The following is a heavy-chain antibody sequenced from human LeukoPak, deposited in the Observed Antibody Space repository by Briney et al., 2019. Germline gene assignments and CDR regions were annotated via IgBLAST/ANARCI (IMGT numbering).Heavy chain of an antibody. V-gene: IGHV3-30*03. Sequence: PGGSLRLSCAASGFTFSSYGMHWVRQAPGKGLEWVAVISYDGSNKYYADSVKGRFTISRDNSKNTLYLQMNSLRAEDTAVYYCARGFPNSYGTFDYWGQGTLVTVSS. CDR2: ISYDGSNK. J-gene: IGHJ4*02. CDR1: GFTFSSYG. D-gene: IGHD5-18*01. CDR3: ARGFPNSYGTFDY.